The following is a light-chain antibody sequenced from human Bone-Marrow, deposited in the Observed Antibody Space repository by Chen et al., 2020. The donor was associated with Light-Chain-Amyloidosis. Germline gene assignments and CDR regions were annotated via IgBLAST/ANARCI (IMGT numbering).Light chain of an antibody. CDR1: SSDVGGDNH. V-gene: IGLV2-14*01. Sequence: QSALTQPASVSGSPGQSIPISCPGTSSDVGGDNHVSWYQQHPDKAPKLMIYDVTNRPSWVPDRFSGSKSDNTASLTISGLQTEDEADYFCSSYTITNTLVFGSGTRVTVL. J-gene: IGLJ1*01. CDR3: SSYTITNTLV. CDR2: DVT.